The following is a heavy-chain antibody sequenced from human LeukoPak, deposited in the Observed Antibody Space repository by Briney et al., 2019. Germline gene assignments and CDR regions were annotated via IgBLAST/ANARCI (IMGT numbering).Heavy chain of an antibody. CDR3: ARGRGRYFDWLPFSY. V-gene: IGHV4-39*07. J-gene: IGHJ4*02. Sequence: SETLSLTCTVSGVSISSSNSYWGWIRQPPGKGLEWIGSIHYSGSTNYNPSLKSRVTISVDTSKNQFSLKLSSVTAADTAVYYCARGRGRYFDWLPFSYWGQGTLVTVSS. CDR1: GVSISSSNSY. D-gene: IGHD3-9*01. CDR2: IHYSGST.